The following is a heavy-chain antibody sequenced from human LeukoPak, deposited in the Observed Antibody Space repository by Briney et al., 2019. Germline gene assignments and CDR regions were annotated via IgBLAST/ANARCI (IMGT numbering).Heavy chain of an antibody. D-gene: IGHD6-19*01. J-gene: IGHJ4*02. CDR2: INSDGSST. CDR3: ARGGIEVAGYVEF. Sequence: GGSLRLSCAASGFTFGSYWMHWVRQAPGKGLVWVSRINSDGSSTTYADSVKGRLTISRDNAKNTLYLQMNSLRAEDTAVYYCARGGIEVAGYVEFWGQGTLAIVSS. V-gene: IGHV3-74*01. CDR1: GFTFGSYW.